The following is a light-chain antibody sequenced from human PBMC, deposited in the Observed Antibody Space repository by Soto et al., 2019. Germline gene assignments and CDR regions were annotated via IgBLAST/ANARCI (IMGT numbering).Light chain of an antibody. CDR3: QSYDSSVTLRV. V-gene: IGLV1-40*01. CDR2: GSS. Sequence: QSVLTQPPSVSGAPGQRVTISCTGSSSNIGAGYDVHWYQQLPGTAPKLLIYGSSNRPSGVPDRSSGSKSGTSASLAITGLQADDEAYYYRQSYDSSVTLRVFGTGTKVTVL. J-gene: IGLJ1*01. CDR1: SSNIGAGYD.